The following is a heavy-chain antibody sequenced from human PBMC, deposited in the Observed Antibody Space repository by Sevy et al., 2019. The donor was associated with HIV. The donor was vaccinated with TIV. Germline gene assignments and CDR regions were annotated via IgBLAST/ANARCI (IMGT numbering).Heavy chain of an antibody. V-gene: IGHV4-59*08. CDR2: IYYNGHI. J-gene: IGHJ4*02. D-gene: IGHD1-26*01. CDR1: GGSITSLY. Sequence: QSQTLSLTCTMSGGSITSLYWNWIRQPPGKGLEWIANIYYNGHINYNPSLKSRVTLSLDTSKNQFSLRLSSVTAADTAMYYCAGENAWGRGYSWGQGTLVTVSS. CDR3: AGENAWGRGYS.